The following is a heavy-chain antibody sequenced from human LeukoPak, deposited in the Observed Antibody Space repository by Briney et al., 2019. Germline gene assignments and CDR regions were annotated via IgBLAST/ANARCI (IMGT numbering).Heavy chain of an antibody. J-gene: IGHJ2*01. CDR3: ARHGPPYCALGNFDL. V-gene: IGHV4-39*01. CDR1: GGSISDRGYH. CDR2: IYYSGTT. Sequence: SETLSLTVTVSGGSISDRGYHWGWIRQPPGKGLEWIGSIYYSGTTYYNPSLRSRVSMSVGTSKNQFSLRLSSVTAADTAVYYCARHGPPYCALGNFDLWGRGTLVTVSS. D-gene: IGHD2-8*02.